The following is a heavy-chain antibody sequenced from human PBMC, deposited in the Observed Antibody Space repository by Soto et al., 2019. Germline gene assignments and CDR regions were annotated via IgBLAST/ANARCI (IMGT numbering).Heavy chain of an antibody. CDR3: ARGGRGGLYDSSGYYYVEDAFDI. Sequence: SETLSLTCTVSGGSISSGDYYWSWIRQPPGKGLEWIGYIYHSGSTYYNPSLKSRVTISVDTSKNQFSLKLSSVTAADTAVYYCARGGRGGLYDSSGYYYVEDAFDIWGQGTMVTVSS. V-gene: IGHV4-30-4*01. J-gene: IGHJ3*02. CDR2: IYHSGST. CDR1: GGSISSGDYY. D-gene: IGHD3-22*01.